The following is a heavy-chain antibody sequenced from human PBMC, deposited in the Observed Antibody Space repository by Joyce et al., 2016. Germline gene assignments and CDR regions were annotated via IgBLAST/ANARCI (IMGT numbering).Heavy chain of an antibody. V-gene: IGHV4-30-4*01. Sequence: QVQLQESGPGLVKPSQTLSLTCSVPCGSISSGDYYWSWIRPPPGKGLEWIGYIYYTGSTYYNLSLKSRITMSVDTSKNQFSLKLSSVTAADTAVYYCARVTWFGDKGFDYWGQGTLVTVSS. J-gene: IGHJ4*02. CDR1: CGSISSGDYY. CDR3: ARVTWFGDKGFDY. D-gene: IGHD3-10*01. CDR2: IYYTGST.